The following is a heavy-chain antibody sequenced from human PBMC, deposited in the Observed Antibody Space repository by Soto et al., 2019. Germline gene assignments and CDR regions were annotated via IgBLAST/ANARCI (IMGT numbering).Heavy chain of an antibody. D-gene: IGHD2-8*01. V-gene: IGHV3-33*01. CDR2: IWYDGSNK. J-gene: IGHJ4*02. CDR1: GLTFSSYG. CDR3: ASSYFTNGVCYKAPFDY. Sequence: QVQLVESGGGVVPPGRSLRLSCAASGLTFSSYGMHWVRQAPGKGLEWVAVIWYDGSNKYYADSVKGRFTISRDNSKNTLYLQMNSLRAEDTAVYYCASSYFTNGVCYKAPFDYWGQGTLVTVSS.